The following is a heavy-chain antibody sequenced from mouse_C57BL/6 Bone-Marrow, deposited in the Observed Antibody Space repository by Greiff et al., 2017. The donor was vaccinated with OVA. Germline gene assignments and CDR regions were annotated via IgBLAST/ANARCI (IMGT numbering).Heavy chain of an antibody. Sequence: EVKLVDSGGGLVKPGGSLKLSCAASGFTFSSYAMSWVRQTPEKRLEWVATISDGGSYTYYPDNVKGRFTISRDNAKNNLYLQMSHLKSEDTAMYYCARDFLLLEYWGQGTLVTVSA. CDR2: ISDGGSYT. V-gene: IGHV5-4*01. J-gene: IGHJ3*01. CDR1: GFTFSSYA. CDR3: ARDFLLLEY.